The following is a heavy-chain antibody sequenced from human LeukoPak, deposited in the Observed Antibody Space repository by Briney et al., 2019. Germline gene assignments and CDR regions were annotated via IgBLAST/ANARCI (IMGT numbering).Heavy chain of an antibody. J-gene: IGHJ5*02. CDR2: ISAYNGNT. V-gene: IGHV1-18*01. CDR1: GYTFTSYG. CDR3: ARLVLYRHAFSGTDRGWFDP. Sequence: GASVKVSCKASGYTFTSYGISWVRQAPGQGLEWMGWISAYNGNTNYAQKLQGRVTMTTDTSTSTAYMELRSLRSDDTAVYYCARLVLYRHAFSGTDRGWFDPWGQGTLVTVST. D-gene: IGHD1-26*01.